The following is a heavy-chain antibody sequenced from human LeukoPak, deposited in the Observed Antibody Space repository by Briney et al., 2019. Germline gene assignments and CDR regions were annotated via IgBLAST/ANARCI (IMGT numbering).Heavy chain of an antibody. Sequence: PSETLSLTCAVSGYSISSGYYWGWIQQPPGKGLGWIGSIYHSGSTYYNPSLKSRVTISVDTSKNQFSLKLSSVTAADTAVYYCASYYDILTGIRGDYWGQGTLVTVSS. CDR2: IYHSGST. CDR3: ASYYDILTGIRGDY. J-gene: IGHJ4*02. D-gene: IGHD3-9*01. V-gene: IGHV4-38-2*01. CDR1: GYSISSGYY.